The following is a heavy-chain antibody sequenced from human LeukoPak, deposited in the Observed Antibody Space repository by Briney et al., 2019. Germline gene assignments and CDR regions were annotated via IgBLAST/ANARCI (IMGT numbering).Heavy chain of an antibody. J-gene: IGHJ4*02. CDR1: GFTFSDYY. Sequence: GGSLRLSCVASGFTFSDYYMSWIHQAPGKGLEWVSYLSSSGSTIFYADSVKGRFTISRDNAKNSLYLQMSSLRAEDTAVYYCARFMSSGRDLRDFDYWGQGTLVTVSS. D-gene: IGHD1-26*01. CDR3: ARFMSSGRDLRDFDY. CDR2: LSSSGSTI. V-gene: IGHV3-11*01.